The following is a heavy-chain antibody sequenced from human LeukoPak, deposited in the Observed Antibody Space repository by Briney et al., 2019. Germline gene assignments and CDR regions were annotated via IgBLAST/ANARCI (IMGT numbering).Heavy chain of an antibody. D-gene: IGHD3-22*01. V-gene: IGHV3-7*01. CDR2: IKQDGSEK. CDR1: GFTFSSYW. CDR3: AREGLSDSSGYYWDY. Sequence: GGSLRLSCAASGFTFSSYWMSWVRQAPGKGLEWVANIKQDGSEKYYVDSVKGRFTISRDNAKNSLYLQMNSLRAEDTAVYYCAREGLSDSSGYYWDYWGQGTLVTVSS. J-gene: IGHJ4*02.